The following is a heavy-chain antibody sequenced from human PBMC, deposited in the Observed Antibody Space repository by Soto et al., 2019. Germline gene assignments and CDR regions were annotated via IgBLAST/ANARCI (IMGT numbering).Heavy chain of an antibody. D-gene: IGHD3-16*01. CDR3: AGVVWFRGMDA. CDR2: TYYRSKLVN. J-gene: IGHJ6*02. V-gene: IGHV6-1*01. Sequence: KTXXTLCLRCAISGXSLARNSASWNWIRQSRSRGLEWLGRTYYRSKLVNDYAVSVRSRVIINADTSKNQCSLYMYSVTTEDTAVYYCAGVVWFRGMDAWGQGAPGTVSS. CDR1: GXSLARNSAS.